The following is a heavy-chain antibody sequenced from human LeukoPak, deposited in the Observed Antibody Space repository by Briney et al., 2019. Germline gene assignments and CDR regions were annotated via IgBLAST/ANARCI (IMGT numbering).Heavy chain of an antibody. CDR1: RITCSSYA. J-gene: IGHJ4*02. CDR3: AKWRDSSGWYYFDY. CDR2: ISARGGST. D-gene: IGHD6-19*01. Sequence: QPGPPLRLSCAPSRITCSSYAISRVRQAPGRGLAWVTAISARGGSTYYADFVKGRFTISRDNSKNTLYLQMNSLRAEDTAVYYCAKWRDSSGWYYFDYWGQGTLVTVSS. V-gene: IGHV3-23*01.